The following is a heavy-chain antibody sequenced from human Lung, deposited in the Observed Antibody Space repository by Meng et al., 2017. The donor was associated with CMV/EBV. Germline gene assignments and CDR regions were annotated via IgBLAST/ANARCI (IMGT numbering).Heavy chain of an antibody. Sequence: TLSLXXPVPGGSISSGGYYWSWIRQHPGKGLEWIGYIYYSGRTSYNPSLKSRVTISVDTSKNQFSLKLSSVTAADTAVYYCARGLKYYDYVWGTWGQGTLVTVSS. V-gene: IGHV4-31*03. CDR2: IYYSGRT. CDR3: ARGLKYYDYVWGT. D-gene: IGHD3-16*01. J-gene: IGHJ5*02. CDR1: GGSISSGGYY.